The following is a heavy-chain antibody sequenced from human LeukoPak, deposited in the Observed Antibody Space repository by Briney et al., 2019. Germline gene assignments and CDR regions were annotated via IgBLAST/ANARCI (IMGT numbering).Heavy chain of an antibody. CDR1: GYSISSNDW. Sequence: SETLSLTCAVSGYSISSNDWWGWIRQPPGKGLEWIGYIYYSGSTYYNPSLKSRVTMSVDTSKNQFSLKLSSVTAVDTAVYYCERNLGLRYDAFDIWGQGTRVTVSS. J-gene: IGHJ3*02. CDR3: ERNLGLRYDAFDI. V-gene: IGHV4-28*01. CDR2: IYYSGST. D-gene: IGHD4-17*01.